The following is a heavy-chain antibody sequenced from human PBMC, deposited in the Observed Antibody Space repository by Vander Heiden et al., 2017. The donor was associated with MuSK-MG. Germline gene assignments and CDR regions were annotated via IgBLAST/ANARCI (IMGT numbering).Heavy chain of an antibody. V-gene: IGHV3-48*02. Sequence: EVQLVESGGGLVQPGGSLSLSCAASGFTFSSYSMNWVRQAPGKGLEWFSYISSSSSTIYYADSVKGRFTISRDNAKNSLYLQMNSLRDEDTAVYYCALEGFHQRYGMDVWGQGTTVTVSS. J-gene: IGHJ6*02. CDR2: ISSSSSTI. CDR3: ALEGFHQRYGMDV. CDR1: GFTFSSYS.